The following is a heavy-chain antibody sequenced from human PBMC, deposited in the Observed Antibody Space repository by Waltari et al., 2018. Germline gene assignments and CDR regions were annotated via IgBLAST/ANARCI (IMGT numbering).Heavy chain of an antibody. CDR2: ISSSGSTI. CDR1: GFTFSRYE. D-gene: IGHD3-22*01. Sequence: EVQLVESGGGLVQPGGSLRLSCAASGFTFSRYEMNWVRQAPGKGLEWVSYISSSGSTIYYADSVKGRFTISRDNAKNSLYLQMNSLRAEDTAVYYCASNYYDSSGYYSRRDYYYGMDVWGQGTTVTVSS. CDR3: ASNYYDSSGYYSRRDYYYGMDV. V-gene: IGHV3-48*03. J-gene: IGHJ6*02.